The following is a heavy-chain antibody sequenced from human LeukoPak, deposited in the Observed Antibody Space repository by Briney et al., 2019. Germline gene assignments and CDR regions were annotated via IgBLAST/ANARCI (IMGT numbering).Heavy chain of an antibody. CDR2: ISGSGGST. D-gene: IGHD6-13*01. CDR3: ARGLGRTRLGDVTAAAQLNY. J-gene: IGHJ4*02. V-gene: IGHV3-23*01. CDR1: GFTFSSYA. Sequence: PGGSLRLSCAASGFTFSSYAMSWVRQAPGKGLEWVSAISGSGGSTYYADSVKGRFTISRDNSKNTLYLQMNSLRAEDTAVYYCARGLGRTRLGDVTAAAQLNYWGQGTLVTVSS.